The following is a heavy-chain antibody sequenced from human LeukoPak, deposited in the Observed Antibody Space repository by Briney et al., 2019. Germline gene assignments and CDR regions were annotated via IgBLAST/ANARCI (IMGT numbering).Heavy chain of an antibody. D-gene: IGHD5-18*01. CDR1: GGSISSSNW. Sequence: SETLSLTCAVSGGSISSSNWWSWVRQPPGKGLEWIGETYHSGSTIYNSSLKSRVTISVDKSKNQFSLKLSSVTAADTAVYYCAKGVDTAYYYGMDVWGQGTTVTVSS. V-gene: IGHV4-4*02. CDR3: AKGVDTAYYYGMDV. CDR2: TYHSGST. J-gene: IGHJ6*02.